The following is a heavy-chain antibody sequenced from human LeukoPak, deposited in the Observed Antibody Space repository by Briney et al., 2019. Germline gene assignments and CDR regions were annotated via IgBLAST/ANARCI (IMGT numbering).Heavy chain of an antibody. Sequence: PGGSLRLSCAASGFTFSSYWMSWVRQAPGRGLGWVANIKQDGSEKYYVDSGKGRFTISRDNAKNSLYLRMNSLRAEDTAVYYCARDVLWFGATSDYWGQGTLVTVSS. V-gene: IGHV3-7*01. D-gene: IGHD3-10*01. J-gene: IGHJ4*02. CDR3: ARDVLWFGATSDY. CDR1: GFTFSSYW. CDR2: IKQDGSEK.